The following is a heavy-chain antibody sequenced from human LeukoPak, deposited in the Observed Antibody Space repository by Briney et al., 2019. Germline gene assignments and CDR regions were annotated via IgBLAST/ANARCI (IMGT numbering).Heavy chain of an antibody. CDR3: ARHIRRANYYDSSGYYVDY. D-gene: IGHD3-22*01. CDR1: GGSFSGYY. J-gene: IGHJ4*02. Sequence: SETLSLTCAVYGGSFSGYYWSWIRQPPGKGLEWIGEINHSGSTNYNPSLKSRVTISVDTSKNQFSLKLSSVTAADTAVYYCARHIRRANYYDSSGYYVDYWGQGTLVTVSS. CDR2: INHSGST. V-gene: IGHV4-34*01.